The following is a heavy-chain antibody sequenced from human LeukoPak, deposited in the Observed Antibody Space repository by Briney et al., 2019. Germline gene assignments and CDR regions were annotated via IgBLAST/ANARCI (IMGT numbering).Heavy chain of an antibody. D-gene: IGHD2-21*01. J-gene: IGHJ6*01. CDR1: EFTFSNYD. CDR3: AREVAPLYFHYGMDV. CDR2: IWYDGSNK. Sequence: PGGSLRLSCAASEFTFSNYDMHWVRQAPGKGLEWVAVIWYDGSNKYYADSVKGRFTISRDNSKNTLYLLMNSLRAEDTAVYYCAREVAPLYFHYGMDVWGEGTTVTVSS. V-gene: IGHV3-33*01.